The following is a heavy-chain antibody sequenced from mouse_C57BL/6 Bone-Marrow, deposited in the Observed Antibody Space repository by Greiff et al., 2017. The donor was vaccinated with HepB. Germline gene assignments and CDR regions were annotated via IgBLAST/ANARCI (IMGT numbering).Heavy chain of an antibody. CDR3: ASDGPFYSNYGYWYFDV. CDR1: GFTFSDFY. V-gene: IGHV7-1*01. CDR2: SRNKANDYTT. Sequence: EVKLQESGGGLVQSGRSLRLSCATSGFTFSDFYMEWVRQAPGKGLEWIAASRNKANDYTTEYSAYVKGRFIVSRDTSQSILYLQMKALRAEDTAIYYCASDGPFYSNYGYWYFDVWGTGTTVTVSS. J-gene: IGHJ1*03. D-gene: IGHD2-5*01.